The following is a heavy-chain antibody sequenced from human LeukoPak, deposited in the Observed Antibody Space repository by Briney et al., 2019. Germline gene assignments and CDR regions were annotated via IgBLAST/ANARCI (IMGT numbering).Heavy chain of an antibody. CDR3: ARRLRGIAAAGTPYYYYYYYMDV. V-gene: IGHV3-30*03. CDR2: ISYDGSNK. Sequence: GGSLRLSCAASGFTFSSYGMHWVRQAPGKGLEWVAVISYDGSNKYYADSVKGRFTISRDNSKNTLYLQMNSLRAEDTAVYYCARRLRGIAAAGTPYYYYYYYMDVWGKGTTVTVSS. J-gene: IGHJ6*03. CDR1: GFTFSSYG. D-gene: IGHD6-13*01.